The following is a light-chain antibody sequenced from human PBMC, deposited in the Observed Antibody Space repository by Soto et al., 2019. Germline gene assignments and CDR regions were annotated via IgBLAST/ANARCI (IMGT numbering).Light chain of an antibody. V-gene: IGKV3-20*01. CDR1: QSVRNNY. CDR3: HQYGSSPLT. J-gene: IGKJ4*01. Sequence: EILLTQSPGTLSLSPGERATLSCRASQSVRNNYLAWYQRKSGQAPRLLIHGASSRAGGIPDRFSDSGSGTDFTLTISRLEPEDFAVYYCHQYGSSPLTFGGGTRVEIK. CDR2: GAS.